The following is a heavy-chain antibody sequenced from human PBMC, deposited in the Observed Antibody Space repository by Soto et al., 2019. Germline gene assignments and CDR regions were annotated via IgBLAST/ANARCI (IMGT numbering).Heavy chain of an antibody. D-gene: IGHD3-10*01. Sequence: GGSLRLSCAASGFTFSNYWMHWVRQAPGKGLVWISRINDQGGSPTYADSVKGRFTISRDNVKNTLYLQMSSLRAEDTAVYYCAKAPHYYGSGSYYNDYWGQGTLVTVSS. V-gene: IGHV3-74*01. J-gene: IGHJ4*02. CDR2: INDQGGSP. CDR1: GFTFSNYW. CDR3: AKAPHYYGSGSYYNDY.